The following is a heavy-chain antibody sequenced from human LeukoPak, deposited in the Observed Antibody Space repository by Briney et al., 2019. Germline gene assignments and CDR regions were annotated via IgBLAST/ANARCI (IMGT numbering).Heavy chain of an antibody. CDR1: GGSISTYY. J-gene: IGHJ5*02. CDR2: IYYSGTT. D-gene: IGHD3-9*01. CDR3: ARDYDVLTAYPPTQLFDP. V-gene: IGHV4-59*12. Sequence: PSETLSLTCTVSGGSISTYYWNWIRQPPGKGLEWIGYIYYSGTTNYNPSLKSRVTMSVDTSKNQFSLKLNSVTAADTAVYYCARDYDVLTAYPPTQLFDPWGQGTLVTVSS.